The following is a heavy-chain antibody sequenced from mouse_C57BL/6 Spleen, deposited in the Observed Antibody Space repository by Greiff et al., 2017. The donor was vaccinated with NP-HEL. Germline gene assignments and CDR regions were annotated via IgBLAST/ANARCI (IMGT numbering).Heavy chain of an antibody. CDR2: IYPGSGNT. D-gene: IGHD1-1*01. J-gene: IGHJ1*03. CDR3: ARGYGSSSYWYFDV. CDR1: GYSFTSYY. V-gene: IGHV1-66*01. Sequence: VQLQQSGPELVKPGASVKISCKASGYSFTSYYIHWVKQRPGQGLEWIGWIYPGSGNTKYNEKFKGKATLTADTSSSTAYMQLSSLTSEDSAVYYCARGYGSSSYWYFDVWGTGTTVTVSS.